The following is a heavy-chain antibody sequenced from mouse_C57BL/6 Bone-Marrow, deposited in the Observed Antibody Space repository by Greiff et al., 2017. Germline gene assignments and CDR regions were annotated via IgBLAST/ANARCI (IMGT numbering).Heavy chain of an antibody. J-gene: IGHJ1*03. CDR3: ARWLLRWYFDV. CDR2: ISSGSSTI. Sequence: EVHLVESGGGLVKPGGSLKLSCAASGFTFSDYGMHWVRQAPEKGLEWVAYISSGSSTIYSADTVKGRFTISRDNAKHTLFLQMTSLRSEDTAMYYCARWLLRWYFDVWGTGTTVTVSS. D-gene: IGHD2-3*01. CDR1: GFTFSDYG. V-gene: IGHV5-17*01.